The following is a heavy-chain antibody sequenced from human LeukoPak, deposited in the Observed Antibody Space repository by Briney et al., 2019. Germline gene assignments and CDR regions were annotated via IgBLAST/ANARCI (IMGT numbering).Heavy chain of an antibody. V-gene: IGHV4-34*01. Sequence: SETLSLTCAVYGGSFSGYYWSWIRQPPGKGLEWIGEINHSGSTNYNPSLKSRVTISVDTSKNQFSLKLSSVTAADTAVYYCARAPRGSGSPYYYYYMDVWGKGTTVTVSS. J-gene: IGHJ6*03. CDR1: GGSFSGYY. CDR3: ARAPRGSGSPYYYYYMDV. D-gene: IGHD3-10*01. CDR2: INHSGST.